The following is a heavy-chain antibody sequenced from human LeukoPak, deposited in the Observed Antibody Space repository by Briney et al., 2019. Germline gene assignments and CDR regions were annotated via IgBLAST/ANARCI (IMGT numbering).Heavy chain of an antibody. V-gene: IGHV3-23*01. Sequence: GGSLRLSCAASGFTFSSYAMSWVRQAPGKGLEWVSAISGSGGSTYYADSVKGRFTISRDNSKNTLYLQINSLRAEDTAVYYCVTDDSSGYYFGFSDYWGQGTLVTVSS. J-gene: IGHJ4*02. CDR2: ISGSGGST. D-gene: IGHD3-22*01. CDR1: GFTFSSYA. CDR3: VTDDSSGYYFGFSDY.